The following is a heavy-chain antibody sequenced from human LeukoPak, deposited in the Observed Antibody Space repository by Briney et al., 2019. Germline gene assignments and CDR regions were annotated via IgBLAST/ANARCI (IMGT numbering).Heavy chain of an antibody. CDR2: ISSSSSTI. Sequence: GGSLRLSCAASGFTFSSYSMNWVRQAPGKGLEWVSYISSSSSTIYYADSVKGRFTISRDNAKNSLYLQMNSLRAEDTAVYYCARADCSQGGGFDYWGQGTLVTVSS. D-gene: IGHD2-21*01. J-gene: IGHJ4*02. CDR1: GFTFSSYS. V-gene: IGHV3-48*01. CDR3: ARADCSQGGGFDY.